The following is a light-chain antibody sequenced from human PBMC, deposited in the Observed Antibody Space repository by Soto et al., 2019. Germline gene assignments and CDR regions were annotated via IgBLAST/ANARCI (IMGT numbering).Light chain of an antibody. CDR1: SSDVGRHNA. Sequence: QSVLTQPASVSGSPGQSITISCSGNSSDVGRHNAVSWYQQHPGKVPQLMIYDVSIRPSGISDRLSASKSGNMASLTISGLQAEDEADYYCSSYSVGGSYVFGTGTKLTVL. J-gene: IGLJ1*01. CDR2: DVS. V-gene: IGLV2-14*03. CDR3: SSYSVGGSYV.